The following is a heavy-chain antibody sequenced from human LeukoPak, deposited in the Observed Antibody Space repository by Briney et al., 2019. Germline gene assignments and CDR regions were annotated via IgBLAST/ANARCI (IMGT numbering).Heavy chain of an antibody. CDR1: GFTFSSYA. CDR3: AKEGCSSTSCYVGDY. CDR2: ISGSGGST. Sequence: GGSLTLSCAASGFTFSSYAMSWVRQAPGKGLEWVSAISGSGGSTYYADSVKGRLTISRDNSKNTLYLQMNSLRAEDTAVYYCAKEGCSSTSCYVGDYWGQGTLVTVSS. V-gene: IGHV3-23*01. D-gene: IGHD2-2*01. J-gene: IGHJ4*02.